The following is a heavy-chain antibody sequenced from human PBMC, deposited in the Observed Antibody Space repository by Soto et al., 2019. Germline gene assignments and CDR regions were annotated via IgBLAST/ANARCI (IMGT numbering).Heavy chain of an antibody. CDR3: ARGYCSGSTCYSLEY. V-gene: IGHV4-39*01. Sequence: SETLSLTCTVSGGSISRSSYYWGWIRQSPGKGLEWIGSIYYSGSTYYNPSLMSRVTISVDTSKNQFSLKLTSVTAADTAVYYCARGYCSGSTCYSLEYWGQGTQVTLSS. CDR1: GGSISRSSYY. D-gene: IGHD2-15*01. CDR2: IYYSGST. J-gene: IGHJ4*01.